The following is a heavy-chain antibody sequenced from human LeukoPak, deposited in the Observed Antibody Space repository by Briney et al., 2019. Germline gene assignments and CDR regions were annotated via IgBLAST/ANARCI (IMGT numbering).Heavy chain of an antibody. V-gene: IGHV1-46*01. CDR3: ARASTFGEFRTGYYYYMDV. J-gene: IGHJ6*03. CDR1: GYTFTSNY. D-gene: IGHD3-10*01. Sequence: ASAKVSCKAFGYTFTSNYMHWVRQAPGQGPEWMGVISPSGGSTTYAQKFQGRVTLTRDMSTSTDYLELSSLRSEDTAVYYCARASTFGEFRTGYYYYMDVWGKGTTVTISS. CDR2: ISPSGGST.